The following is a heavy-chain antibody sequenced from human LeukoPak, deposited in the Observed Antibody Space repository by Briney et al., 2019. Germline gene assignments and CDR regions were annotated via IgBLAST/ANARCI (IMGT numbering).Heavy chain of an antibody. CDR1: GFTFSSYS. J-gene: IGHJ4*02. D-gene: IGHD2-15*01. V-gene: IGHV3-48*04. CDR3: ARDLSLYRSGGSCYSLNY. Sequence: GGSLRLSCTASGFTFSSYSMNWVRQAPGKGLEGVSYISSSGSTIYYADSVKGRSTISRDNAKNSLYLQMNSLRAEDTAVYYCARDLSLYRSGGSCYSLNYWGQGTLVTVSS. CDR2: ISSSGSTI.